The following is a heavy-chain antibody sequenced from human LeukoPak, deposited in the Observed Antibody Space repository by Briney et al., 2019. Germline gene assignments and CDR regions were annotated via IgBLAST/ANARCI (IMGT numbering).Heavy chain of an antibody. CDR2: ITPMFGTA. CDR1: GGTFSSYA. CDR3: ATVSGWMLDY. D-gene: IGHD6-19*01. J-gene: IGHJ4*02. V-gene: IGHV1-69*13. Sequence: GASVKVSCKASGGTFSSYAISWVRQAPGQGLEWMGGITPMFGTAKYAQKFQGRVTITADESTSTAYMELSSLRSEDTAVYYCATVSGWMLDYWGQGTLVTVSS.